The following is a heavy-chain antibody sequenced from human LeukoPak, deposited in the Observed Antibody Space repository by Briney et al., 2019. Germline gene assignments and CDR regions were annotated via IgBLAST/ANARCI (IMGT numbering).Heavy chain of an antibody. Sequence: PSETLSLTCTVSGGSISSGDYYWSWIRQPPGKGLEWIGYIYYSGSTYYNPSLKSRVTISVDTSKNPFSLKLSSVTAADTAVYFCARLRFDFWSGYTHPYFDYWGQGTLVTVSS. CDR3: ARLRFDFWSGYTHPYFDY. D-gene: IGHD3-3*01. J-gene: IGHJ4*02. CDR2: IYYSGST. CDR1: GGSISSGDYY. V-gene: IGHV4-30-4*08.